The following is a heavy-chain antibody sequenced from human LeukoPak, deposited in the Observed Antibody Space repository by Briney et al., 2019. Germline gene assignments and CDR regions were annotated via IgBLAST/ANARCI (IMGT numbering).Heavy chain of an antibody. CDR2: IRYDGSNK. D-gene: IGHD3-22*01. Sequence: GGSLRLSCAASGFTFSSYGMHWVRQAPGKGLEWVAFIRYDGSNKYYADSVKGRFTISRDNSKNALYLQMNSLRAEDTAVYYCAKGENYYDSSGYPDYWGQGTLVTVSS. CDR3: AKGENYYDSSGYPDY. CDR1: GFTFSSYG. V-gene: IGHV3-30*02. J-gene: IGHJ4*02.